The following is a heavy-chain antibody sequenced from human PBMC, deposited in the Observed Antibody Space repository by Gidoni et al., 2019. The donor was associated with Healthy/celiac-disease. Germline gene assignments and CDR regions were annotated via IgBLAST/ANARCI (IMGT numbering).Heavy chain of an antibody. D-gene: IGHD6-6*01. V-gene: IGHV4-38-2*02. CDR2: IYHSGST. J-gene: IGHJ6*02. Sequence: QVQLQESGPGLVKPSETLSLTCTVSGYSISSGYYWGWIRQPPGKGLEWIGSIYHSGSTYYNPSLKSRVTISVDTSKNQFSLKLSSVTAADTAVYYCARDWSYSSSYYYYYYGMDVWGQGTTVTVSS. CDR1: GYSISSGYY. CDR3: ARDWSYSSSYYYYYYGMDV.